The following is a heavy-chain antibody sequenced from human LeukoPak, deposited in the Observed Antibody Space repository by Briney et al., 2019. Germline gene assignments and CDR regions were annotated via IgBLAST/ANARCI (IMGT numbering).Heavy chain of an antibody. V-gene: IGHV3-43*02. Sequence: GGSLRLSCGGSGFTYNDYAMHWVRHDPGKGPEWVSVISCSRDGRKIVYADSVKGRFTISRDNSKNSLYLQMSSLRIEDSALYFCCKGRRPDTQYGLFDLWGQGTLVAGST. CDR2: ISCSRDGR. J-gene: IGHJ4*02. CDR1: GFTYNDYA. D-gene: IGHD2-8*01. CDR3: CKGRRPDTQYGLFDL.